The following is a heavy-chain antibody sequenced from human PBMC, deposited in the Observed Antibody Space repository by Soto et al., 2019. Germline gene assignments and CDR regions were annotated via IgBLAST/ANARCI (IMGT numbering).Heavy chain of an antibody. V-gene: IGHV6-1*01. CDR3: ARAGSTMYRLHPHFDY. Sequence: SQTLSLTCGISGDSVSTNSGAWNWIRQSPSRGLEWLGRTFYRSRWYSDYADSVKGRININSDTSKNQFSLQLSSVTPEDTAVYYCARAGSTMYRLHPHFDYWGQGTLVTVSS. J-gene: IGHJ4*02. CDR1: GDSVSTNSGA. CDR2: TFYRSRWYS. D-gene: IGHD3-9*01.